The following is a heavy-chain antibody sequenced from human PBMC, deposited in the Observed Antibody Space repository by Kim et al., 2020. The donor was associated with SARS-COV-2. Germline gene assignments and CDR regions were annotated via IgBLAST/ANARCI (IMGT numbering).Heavy chain of an antibody. J-gene: IGHJ3*02. Sequence: KGRFTISRDNSKNTLYLQMSSLRAEDTAVYYCARDEDCSGGSCYSFAFDIWGQGTMVTVSS. D-gene: IGHD2-15*01. V-gene: IGHV3-30*15. CDR3: ARDEDCSGGSCYSFAFDI.